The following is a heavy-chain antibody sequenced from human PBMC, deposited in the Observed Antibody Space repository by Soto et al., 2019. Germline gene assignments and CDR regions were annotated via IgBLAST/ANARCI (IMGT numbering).Heavy chain of an antibody. V-gene: IGHV1-8*01. Sequence: QVQLVQSGAEVKKPGASVKVSCKASGYTFTSYDINWVRQATGQGLEWMGWMKPNSGNTGYAQKFQGRVTMTRNTTISTAYMELSSLRSEDTAMYYCASGKGYCRGGSCYFGFDPWGQGTLVTVSS. J-gene: IGHJ5*02. CDR2: MKPNSGNT. CDR3: ASGKGYCRGGSCYFGFDP. D-gene: IGHD2-15*01. CDR1: GYTFTSYD.